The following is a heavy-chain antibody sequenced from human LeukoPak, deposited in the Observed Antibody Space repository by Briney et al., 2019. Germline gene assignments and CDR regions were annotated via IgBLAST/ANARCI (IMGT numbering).Heavy chain of an antibody. CDR1: GGSISSYY. Sequence: NPSETLSLTCTVSGGSISSYYWSWIRQPPGKGLEWIGYIYYSGSTNYNPSLKSRVTISVDTSKHQFSLKLTSVTAADTAVYYCARGVPEYYDFWSGYFYYFDYWGQGTLVTVSS. D-gene: IGHD3-3*01. J-gene: IGHJ4*02. CDR3: ARGVPEYYDFWSGYFYYFDY. CDR2: IYYSGST. V-gene: IGHV4-59*01.